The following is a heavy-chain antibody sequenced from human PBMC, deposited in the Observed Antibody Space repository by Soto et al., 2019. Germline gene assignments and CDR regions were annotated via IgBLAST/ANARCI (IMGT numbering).Heavy chain of an antibody. V-gene: IGHV1-8*01. J-gene: IGHJ4*02. D-gene: IGHD1-26*01. CDR1: GYSFTSLD. Sequence: KVSCKASGYSFTSLDINWVRQTAGQGLEWMGWMQPSTGRTGYAQKFQGRVTMTRDTSINTAYMELTTLTSDDTAFYYCARGVSAGVDYWGQGTLVTVSS. CDR2: MQPSTGRT. CDR3: ARGVSAGVDY.